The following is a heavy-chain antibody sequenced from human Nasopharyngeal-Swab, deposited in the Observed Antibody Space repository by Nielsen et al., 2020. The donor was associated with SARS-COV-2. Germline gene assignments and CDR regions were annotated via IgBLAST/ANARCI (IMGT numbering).Heavy chain of an antibody. J-gene: IGHJ4*02. CDR2: INPSGGST. V-gene: IGHV1-46*01. CDR3: ARGTFGGVIVIPAPFDY. D-gene: IGHD3-16*02. Sequence: ASVKVSCKASGGTFSSYAISWVRQAPGQGLEWMGIINPSGGSTSYAQKFQGRVTTTRDTSTSTVYMELSSLRSEDTAVYYCARGTFGGVIVIPAPFDYWGQGTLVTVSS. CDR1: GGTFSSYA.